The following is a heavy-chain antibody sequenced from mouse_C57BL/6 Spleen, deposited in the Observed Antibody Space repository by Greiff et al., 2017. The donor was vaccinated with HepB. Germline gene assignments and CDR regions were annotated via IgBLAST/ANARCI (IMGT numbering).Heavy chain of an antibody. CDR1: GYTFTSYW. CDR2: INPSNGGT. J-gene: IGHJ4*01. Sequence: VKLQQPGTELVKPGASVKLSCKASGYTFTSYWMHWVKQRPGQGLEWIGNINPSNGGTNYNEKFKSKATLTVDKSSSTAYMQLSSLTSEDSAVYYCARERTGTDYAMDYWGQGTSVTVSS. V-gene: IGHV1-53*01. D-gene: IGHD4-1*01. CDR3: ARERTGTDYAMDY.